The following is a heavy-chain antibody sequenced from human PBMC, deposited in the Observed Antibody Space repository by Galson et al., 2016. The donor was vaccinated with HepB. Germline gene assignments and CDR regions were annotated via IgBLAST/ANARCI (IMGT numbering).Heavy chain of an antibody. CDR3: ARGIGVGANYFDY. CDR1: GYTFTGYY. Sequence: SVKVSCKASGYTFTGYYMHWVRQAPGQGLEWMGWINPSSGGTNYAQKFQGWATMTRDTSISTAYMELSRLRSDDTAVYYCARGIGVGANYFDYWGQGTLVTVSS. J-gene: IGHJ4*02. D-gene: IGHD1-26*01. CDR2: INPSSGGT. V-gene: IGHV1-2*04.